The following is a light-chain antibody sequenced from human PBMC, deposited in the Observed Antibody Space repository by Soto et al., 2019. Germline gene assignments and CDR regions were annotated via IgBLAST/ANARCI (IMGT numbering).Light chain of an antibody. CDR1: SSNIGAGYD. CDR3: QSYDRSLRTYV. J-gene: IGLJ1*01. Sequence: QSVLIQTPSVSGAPGQSVTISCSGSSSNIGAGYDVNWYRQLPGTAPKLLIYGNSDRPSGVPDRFSGSKSGTSASLAITGLQAEDEADYFCQSYDRSLRTYVFGTGTKVTVL. V-gene: IGLV1-40*01. CDR2: GNS.